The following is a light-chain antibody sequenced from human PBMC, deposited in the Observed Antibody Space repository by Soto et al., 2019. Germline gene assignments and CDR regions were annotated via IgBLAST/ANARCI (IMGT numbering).Light chain of an antibody. CDR2: LTS. V-gene: IGKV2-28*01. Sequence: DIVMTQSPLSLPVTPGEPASISCRSSQSLLYRNGNNYLNWYLQKPGQSPQLLIYLTSYRASGVPDRFSGSGSGTDFTLKISRVEAEDVGVYYCLQALQTPPTFGQGTRLVIK. CDR1: QSLLYRNGNNY. J-gene: IGKJ5*01. CDR3: LQALQTPPT.